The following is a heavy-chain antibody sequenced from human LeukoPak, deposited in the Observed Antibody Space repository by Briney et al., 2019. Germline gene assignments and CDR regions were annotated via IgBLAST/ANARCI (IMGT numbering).Heavy chain of an antibody. CDR2: IKSKTDGGTT. J-gene: IGHJ4*02. D-gene: IGHD5-12*01. V-gene: IGHV3-15*01. CDR3: TTDSALYSGYDWDPLDY. CDR1: GFPFSNAW. Sequence: GGSLRLSCAVSGFPFSNAWMSWVRQAPGKGLEWVGRIKSKTDGGTTDYAAPVKGRFTISRDDSKNTLYLQMNSLKTEDTAVYYCTTDSALYSGYDWDPLDYWGQGTLVTVSS.